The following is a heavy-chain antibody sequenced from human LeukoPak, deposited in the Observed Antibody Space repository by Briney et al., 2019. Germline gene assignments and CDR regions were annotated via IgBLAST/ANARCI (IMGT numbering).Heavy chain of an antibody. CDR2: IYHSGST. CDR3: ARRRWGYDYHFDY. CDR1: GYSISSGYY. J-gene: IGHJ4*02. V-gene: IGHV4-38-2*02. D-gene: IGHD5-12*01. Sequence: SETLSLTCTVSGYSISSGYYWGWTRQPPGKGLEWIGSIYHSGSTYYNPSLKSRVTISVDTSKNQFSLKLNSVTATDTAVYYCARRRWGYDYHFDYWGQGTLVTVSS.